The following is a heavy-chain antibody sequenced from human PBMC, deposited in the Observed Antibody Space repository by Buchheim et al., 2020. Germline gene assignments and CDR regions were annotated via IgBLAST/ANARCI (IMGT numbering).Heavy chain of an antibody. CDR2: INHSGST. CDR1: GGSFSAYY. D-gene: IGHD4-17*01. Sequence: QVQLQQWGAGLLKPSETLSLTCAVYGGSFSAYYWSWIRQPPGKGLEWIGEINHSGSTNYNPSLKSRVTISVDTSKNQFSLKLSSVTAADTAVYYCARWAWRYGDYDTYWYFDLWGRGTL. V-gene: IGHV4-34*01. J-gene: IGHJ2*01. CDR3: ARWAWRYGDYDTYWYFDL.